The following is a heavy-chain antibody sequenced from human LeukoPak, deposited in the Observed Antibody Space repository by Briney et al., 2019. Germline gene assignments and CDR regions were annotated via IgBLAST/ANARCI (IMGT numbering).Heavy chain of an antibody. CDR1: GDPINTYN. CDR2: IHTSGKT. V-gene: IGHV4-4*07. Sequence: SETLSLTCSVSGDPINTYNWNWIRQPAGKGLEWIGRIHTSGKTNYNPSLKSRVTMSVDTSKNEVSLKLSSVTAADTAVYYCARDGDYVWGSYGLDVWGPGTTVTVSS. J-gene: IGHJ6*02. D-gene: IGHD3-16*01. CDR3: ARDGDYVWGSYGLDV.